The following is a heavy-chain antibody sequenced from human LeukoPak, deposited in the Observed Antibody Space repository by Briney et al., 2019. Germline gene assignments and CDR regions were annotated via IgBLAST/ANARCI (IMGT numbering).Heavy chain of an antibody. D-gene: IGHD6-13*01. CDR1: GGSISSYY. CDR2: INHSGST. CDR3: ARGGRSSSWPPFDY. V-gene: IGHV4-34*01. J-gene: IGHJ4*02. Sequence: SETLSLTCTVSGGSISSYYWSWIRQPPGKGLEWIGEINHSGSTNYNPSLKSRVTISVDTSKNQFSLKLSSVTAADTAVYYCARGGRSSSWPPFDYWGQGTLVTVSS.